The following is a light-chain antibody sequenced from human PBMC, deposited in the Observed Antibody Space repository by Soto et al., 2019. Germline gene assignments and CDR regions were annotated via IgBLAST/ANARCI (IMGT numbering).Light chain of an antibody. Sequence: QSVLKQPPSVSGAPGQRVTMSCTGRSSNIGAGYDVHWYQQLPGTAPKLLIYGNSNRPSGVPDRFSGSKSGTSASLAITGLQAEDEVDYSCQSYDSSLSGPVVFGGGTKLTVL. CDR2: GNS. CDR3: QSYDSSLSGPVV. CDR1: SSNIGAGYD. V-gene: IGLV1-40*01. J-gene: IGLJ2*01.